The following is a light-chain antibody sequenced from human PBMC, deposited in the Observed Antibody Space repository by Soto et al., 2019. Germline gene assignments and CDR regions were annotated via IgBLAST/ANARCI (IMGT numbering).Light chain of an antibody. Sequence: EIVLTQSPATQSLSPGERATLSCRASQSVSSYLAWYQQKPGQAPRLLIYDASNRATGIPARFSGGGSGTDFTLTISSLDPEDFAVYYCQQRFNWPRFTFGQGTKLEIK. CDR2: DAS. CDR1: QSVSSY. CDR3: QQRFNWPRFT. J-gene: IGKJ2*01. V-gene: IGKV3-11*01.